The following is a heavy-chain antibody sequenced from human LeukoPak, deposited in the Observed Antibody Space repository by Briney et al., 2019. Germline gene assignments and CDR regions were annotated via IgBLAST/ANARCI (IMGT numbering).Heavy chain of an antibody. D-gene: IGHD3-3*01. CDR3: ARIPLYFLEPFDY. Sequence: RPSETLSLTCAVYGGSVSGYYWSWIRQPPGKGLEWIGEISHRGRTHYNPSLKGRVTMSVDTSKNQFALEADSVTAADTAVYYCARIPLYFLEPFDYWGQGILVTVSS. CDR2: ISHRGRT. J-gene: IGHJ4*02. V-gene: IGHV4-34*01. CDR1: GGSVSGYY.